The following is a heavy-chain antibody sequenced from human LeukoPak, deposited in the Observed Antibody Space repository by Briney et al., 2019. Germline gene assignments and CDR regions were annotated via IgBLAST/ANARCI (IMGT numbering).Heavy chain of an antibody. J-gene: IGHJ4*02. CDR1: GFTFSVYW. CDR3: ARDRGWNTFDY. V-gene: IGHV3-7*01. Sequence: GGSLRLSCAASGFTFSVYWMAWVRQAPGKGLEWVANIKEDGTVKHYVDSVKGRLTISRDNAKESLFPQMNSLRAEDTAVYYCARDRGWNTFDYWGQGTLVTVSS. CDR2: IKEDGTVK. D-gene: IGHD1/OR15-1a*01.